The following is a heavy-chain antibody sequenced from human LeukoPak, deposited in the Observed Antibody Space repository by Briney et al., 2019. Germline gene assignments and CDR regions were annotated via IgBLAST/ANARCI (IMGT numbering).Heavy chain of an antibody. CDR1: GFTFSDYY. D-gene: IGHD2-2*01. CDR2: ISGSGDRT. Sequence: PGGSLRLSCAASGFTFSDYYMSWIRQAPGKGLEWVSTISGSGDRTHYADSVKGRFTISRDNSKNTLHLQMNSLRAEDTAVYYCAKGEHIVVVPAAFDCWGQGTLVTVSS. J-gene: IGHJ5*01. V-gene: IGHV3-23*01. CDR3: AKGEHIVVVPAAFDC.